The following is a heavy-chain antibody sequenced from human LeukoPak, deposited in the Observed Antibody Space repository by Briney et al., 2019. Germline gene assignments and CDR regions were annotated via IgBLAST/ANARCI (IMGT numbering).Heavy chain of an antibody. D-gene: IGHD1-26*01. CDR2: FYAGGST. J-gene: IGHJ3*01. CDR1: GAFVSVNY. CDR3: ARSPVGKGDPFDL. Sequence: PSETLSLTCSVSGAFVSVNYWSWIRQSAGKGLEWIVRFYAGGSTNYNRSLMGRVAVSVDESKNRFSLRLTSVTAADTAVYYCARSPVGKGDPFDLWGQGTMVTVSP. V-gene: IGHV4-4*07.